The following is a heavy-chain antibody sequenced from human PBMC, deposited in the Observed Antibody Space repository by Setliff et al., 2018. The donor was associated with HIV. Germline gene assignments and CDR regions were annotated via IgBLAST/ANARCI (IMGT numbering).Heavy chain of an antibody. J-gene: IGHJ4*02. CDR1: GFNFDDYG. CDR3: ARARGDFLGNCFDY. V-gene: IGHV3-20*04. D-gene: IGHD3-10*01. CDR2: NNWSGGGT. Sequence: GGSLRLSCAASGFNFDDYGMTWVRQAPGKGLEWVSGNNWSGGGTGYADSMKGRFTISRDNARNSLFLQINSLRAEDTAVYYCARARGDFLGNCFDYWGQGTLVTVSS.